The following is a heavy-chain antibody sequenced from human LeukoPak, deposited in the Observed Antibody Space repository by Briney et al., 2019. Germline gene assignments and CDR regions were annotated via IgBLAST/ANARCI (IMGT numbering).Heavy chain of an antibody. D-gene: IGHD1-14*01. V-gene: IGHV3-53*01. CDR3: ARGTNSATFDY. CDR2: IYSGGST. J-gene: IGHJ4*02. CDR1: GFTFSRHY. Sequence: GGSLRLSCAASGFTFSRHYMHWVRQAPGKGLEWVSVIYSGGSTYYADSVKGRFTISRDNSKNTLYLQMNSLRAEGTAVYYCARGTNSATFDYWGQGTLVTVSS.